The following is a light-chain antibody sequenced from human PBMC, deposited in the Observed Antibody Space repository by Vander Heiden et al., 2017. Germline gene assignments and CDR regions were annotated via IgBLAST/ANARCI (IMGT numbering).Light chain of an antibody. CDR2: DVS. Sequence: QSALTQPASVSGSPGQSITISCTGTSSDVGAYNYVPWYQQHPGKAPKLIIYDVSDRPSGVSNRFSGSKSGNTASLTISGLQAEDEADYYCSSYTSSPTLVFGGGTKLTVL. CDR3: SSYTSSPTLV. V-gene: IGLV2-14*01. J-gene: IGLJ2*01. CDR1: SSDVGAYNY.